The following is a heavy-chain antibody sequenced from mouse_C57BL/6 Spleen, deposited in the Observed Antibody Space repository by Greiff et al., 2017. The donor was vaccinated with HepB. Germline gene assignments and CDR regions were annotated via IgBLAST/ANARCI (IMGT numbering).Heavy chain of an antibody. V-gene: IGHV14-1*01. Sequence: EVQLQQSGAELVRPGASVKLSCTASGFNIKDYYMHWVKQRPEQGLEWIGRIDPEDGDTEYAPKFQGKATMTADTSSNTASLQLSSLTSEDTAVYDCTAQTAHVPPGFAYWGQGTLVTVSA. CDR2: IDPEDGDT. CDR3: TAQTAHVPPGFAY. CDR1: GFNIKDYY. J-gene: IGHJ3*01. D-gene: IGHD3-2*02.